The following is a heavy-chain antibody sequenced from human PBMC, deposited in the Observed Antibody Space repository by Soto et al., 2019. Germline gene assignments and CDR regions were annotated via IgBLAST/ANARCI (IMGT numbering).Heavy chain of an antibody. V-gene: IGHV3-74*01. CDR3: ARDRELRYFDWLFEYGMDV. CDR2: INSDGSST. Sequence: PGGSLSLSCAASGFTFSSYWMHWVRQAPGEGLVWVSRINSDGSSTSYADSVKGRFTISRDNAKNTLYLQMNSLRAEDTAVYYCARDRELRYFDWLFEYGMDVWGQGTTVTVSS. J-gene: IGHJ6*02. D-gene: IGHD3-9*01. CDR1: GFTFSSYW.